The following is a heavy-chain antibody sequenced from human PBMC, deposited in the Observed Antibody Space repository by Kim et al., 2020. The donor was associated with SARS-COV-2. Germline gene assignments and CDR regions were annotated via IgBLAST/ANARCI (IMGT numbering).Heavy chain of an antibody. CDR2: ISAYNGNT. Sequence: ASVKVSCKASGYTFTSYGISWVRQAPGQGLEWMGWISAYNGNTNYAQKLQGRVTMTTDTSTSTAYMELRSLRSDDTAVYYCARDGNWLGYDSSGYLGSFDYWGQGTLVTVSS. V-gene: IGHV1-18*01. D-gene: IGHD3-22*01. J-gene: IGHJ4*02. CDR1: GYTFTSYG. CDR3: ARDGNWLGYDSSGYLGSFDY.